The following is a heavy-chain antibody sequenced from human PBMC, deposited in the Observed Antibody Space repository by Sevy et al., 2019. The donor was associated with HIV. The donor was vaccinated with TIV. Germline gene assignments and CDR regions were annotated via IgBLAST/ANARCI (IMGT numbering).Heavy chain of an antibody. Sequence: GGSLRLSCAASGFTFSSYAMSWVRQAPGKGLEWVSGMSGSGGSTYYADSGKGRFAISRDNSKNTLYLQMNSLRAEDTAVYYCAKDRVWELGDAFDIWGQGTMVTVSS. J-gene: IGHJ3*02. D-gene: IGHD1-26*01. CDR2: MSGSGGST. V-gene: IGHV3-23*01. CDR3: AKDRVWELGDAFDI. CDR1: GFTFSSYA.